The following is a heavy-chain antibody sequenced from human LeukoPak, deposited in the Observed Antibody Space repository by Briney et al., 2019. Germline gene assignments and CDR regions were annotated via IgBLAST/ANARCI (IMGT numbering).Heavy chain of an antibody. Sequence: TETLSLTCAVYGGSFSGYHWSWIRQPPGKGLEWIGEINHSGSTNYNPSLKSRVTISVDTSKNQFSLKLSSVTAADTAVYYCARGGRIQLWLGYYMDVWGKGTTVTVSS. J-gene: IGHJ6*03. CDR2: INHSGST. CDR1: GGSFSGYH. V-gene: IGHV4-34*01. D-gene: IGHD5-18*01. CDR3: ARGGRIQLWLGYYMDV.